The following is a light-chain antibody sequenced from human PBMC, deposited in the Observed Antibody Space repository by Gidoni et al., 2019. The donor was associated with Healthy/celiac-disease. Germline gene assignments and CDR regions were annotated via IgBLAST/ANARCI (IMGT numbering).Light chain of an antibody. V-gene: IGKV3-20*01. Sequence: EIVSTQSPGTLSLSPGERATLSCRASQTVTNRHLAWYQQKPGQAPGLLIYGASTRATGIPDRFSGSGSGTDFALTISRLEPEDFAVYYCQHYGSSSETFGQGTKVEIK. CDR3: QHYGSSSET. CDR1: QTVTNRH. CDR2: GAS. J-gene: IGKJ1*01.